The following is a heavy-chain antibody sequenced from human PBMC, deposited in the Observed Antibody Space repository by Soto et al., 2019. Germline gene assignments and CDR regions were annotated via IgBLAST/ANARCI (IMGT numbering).Heavy chain of an antibody. J-gene: IGHJ4*02. CDR2: IYYLGST. CDR3: ARDGYDGSGSPYPAY. Sequence: TLCLTCSVSGGSMSEYFWSWIRQSPGKGLEWIGYIYYLGSTDYNPSLKSRVTISVDTSKRQFSLRLTSVTAADTAVYYCARDGYDGSGSPYPAYWGPGTQVTVSS. V-gene: IGHV4-59*01. D-gene: IGHD3-10*01. CDR1: GGSMSEYF.